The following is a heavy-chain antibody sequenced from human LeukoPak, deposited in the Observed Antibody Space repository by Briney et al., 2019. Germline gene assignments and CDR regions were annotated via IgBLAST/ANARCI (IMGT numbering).Heavy chain of an antibody. CDR1: GFTFRTYA. CDR3: TKSPFSGSYRFED. J-gene: IGHJ4*02. V-gene: IGHV3-23*01. CDR2: ISGSGVTT. Sequence: GGSLRLSCVACGFTFRTYAMSWVRQAPGQGLEWVSVISGSGVTTYYADSVKGRFSISRANSKNTLWLQMSSLRAEDTAVYFCTKSPFSGSYRFEDWGQGTLVTVSS. D-gene: IGHD1-26*01.